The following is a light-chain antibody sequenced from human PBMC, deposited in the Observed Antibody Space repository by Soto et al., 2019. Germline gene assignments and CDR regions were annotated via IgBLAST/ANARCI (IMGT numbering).Light chain of an antibody. J-gene: IGKJ1*01. CDR1: QSVDSW. V-gene: IGKV1-5*03. CDR3: QQYNIYST. CDR2: KAS. Sequence: DIQMTQSPSTLSASVGDRVTIICRASQSVDSWLAWYQLKPGKAPKILISKASTLESGVPSRFSGSGSGTEFTLTNSSLQPDDSATYYCQQYNIYSTFGQGTKVEIK.